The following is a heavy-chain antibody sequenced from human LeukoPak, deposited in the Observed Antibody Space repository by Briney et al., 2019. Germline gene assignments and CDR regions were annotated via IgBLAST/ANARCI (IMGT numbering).Heavy chain of an antibody. J-gene: IGHJ4*02. Sequence: GGSLRLSCAASGFTFSTYSMNWVRQAPGKGLEWVSSISSSSTYIYYADSVKGRFTISRDNAKNSLYLQMNSLRAEDTAVYYCARVWGTAMVPFDYWGQGTLVTVSS. D-gene: IGHD5-18*01. CDR2: ISSSSTYI. CDR3: ARVWGTAMVPFDY. CDR1: GFTFSTYS. V-gene: IGHV3-21*01.